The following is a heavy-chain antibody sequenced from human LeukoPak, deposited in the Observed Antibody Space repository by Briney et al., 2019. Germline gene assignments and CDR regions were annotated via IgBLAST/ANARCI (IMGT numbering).Heavy chain of an antibody. J-gene: IGHJ6*02. CDR1: GFTFSSYS. CDR2: IWYDGSNK. V-gene: IGHV3-33*01. Sequence: GGSLRLSCAASGFTFSSYSMHWVRQAPGKGLEWVAVIWYDGSNKYYADSVKGRFTISRDNSKNTLYLQMNSLRAEDTAVYYCARDGDYYYYYGMDVWGQGTTVTVSS. CDR3: ARDGDYYYYYGMDV.